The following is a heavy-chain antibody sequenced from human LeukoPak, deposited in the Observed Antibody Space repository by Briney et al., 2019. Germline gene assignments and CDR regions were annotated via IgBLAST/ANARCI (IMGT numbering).Heavy chain of an antibody. CDR1: GFTFSSYS. Sequence: PGGSLRLSCAASGFTFSSYSMNWVRQAPGKGLEWVSSISSSSSYIYYADSVKGRFTISRDNAKNTLYLQMNSLRAEDTAVYYCAKAFPGSGITPSLWGQGTLVTVSS. D-gene: IGHD3-10*01. J-gene: IGHJ4*02. V-gene: IGHV3-21*01. CDR2: ISSSSSYI. CDR3: AKAFPGSGITPSL.